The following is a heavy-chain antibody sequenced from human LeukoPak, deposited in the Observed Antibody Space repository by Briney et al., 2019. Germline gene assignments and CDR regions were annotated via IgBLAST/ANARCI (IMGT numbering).Heavy chain of an antibody. CDR3: ARIGYSSSSFDF. Sequence: GGSLRLSCAASGFTFSSYAMHWVRQAPGKGPEWVALISYDGSNKNYADSLRGRFTISRDNAKNSLYLQMNSLRAEDTAVYYCARIGYSSSSFDFWGQGTLVTVSS. CDR1: GFTFSSYA. D-gene: IGHD6-19*01. CDR2: ISYDGSNK. J-gene: IGHJ4*02. V-gene: IGHV3-30*04.